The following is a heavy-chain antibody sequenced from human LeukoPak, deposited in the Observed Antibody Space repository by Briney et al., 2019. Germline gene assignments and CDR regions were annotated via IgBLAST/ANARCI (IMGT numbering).Heavy chain of an antibody. CDR2: IKEDGSEK. CDR1: GFTFSSYW. D-gene: IGHD1-26*01. V-gene: IGHV3-7*01. Sequence: SGGSLRLFCAASGFTFSSYWMSWVRQAPGKGLEWVANIKEDGSEKYYVDSVKGRFTISRDNAKNSLYLQMNSLRAEDTAVYFCARDLQWELLGYYYYFMDVWGKGTTVTVSS. CDR3: ARDLQWELLGYYYYFMDV. J-gene: IGHJ6*03.